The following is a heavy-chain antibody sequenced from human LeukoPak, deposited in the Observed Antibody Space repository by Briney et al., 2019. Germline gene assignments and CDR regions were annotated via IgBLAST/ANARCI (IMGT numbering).Heavy chain of an antibody. CDR2: IYTSGST. CDR3: AREKRPRSYYDSSGYYDY. D-gene: IGHD3-22*01. J-gene: IGHJ4*02. CDR1: GGSISSGSYY. V-gene: IGHV4-61*02. Sequence: TSQTLSLTCTVSGGSISSGSYYWSWIRQPAGKGLEWIGRIYTSGSTNYNPSLKSRVTISVDTSKNQSSLKLSSVTAADTAVYYCAREKRPRSYYDSSGYYDYWGQGTLVTVSS.